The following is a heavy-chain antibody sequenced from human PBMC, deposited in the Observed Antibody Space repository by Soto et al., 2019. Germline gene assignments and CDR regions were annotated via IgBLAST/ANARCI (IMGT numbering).Heavy chain of an antibody. CDR1: GGSISSSNW. CDR2: IYHSGST. CDR3: ARGGGLRRGYWYVFDI. Sequence: SETLSLTCAVSGGSISSSNWWSWVRQPPGKGLEWIGEIYHSGSTNYNPSLKSRVTISVDKSKNQFSLKLSSVPAADTAVYYCARGGGLRRGYWYVFDIWGQGTMVTVSS. D-gene: IGHD3-22*01. J-gene: IGHJ3*02. V-gene: IGHV4-4*02.